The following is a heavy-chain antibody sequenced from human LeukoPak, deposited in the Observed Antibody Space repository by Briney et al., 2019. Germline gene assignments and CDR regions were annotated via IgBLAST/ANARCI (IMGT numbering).Heavy chain of an antibody. V-gene: IGHV1-3*01. CDR2: INAGNGNT. CDR3: ARPDYGDTPPRY. CDR1: GYTFTTYA. Sequence: ASVKVSCKASGYTFTTYAMHWVRQAPGQRLEXMGWINAGNGNTKYSQKFQGRVTITSDTSASTAYMELSSLRSEDTAVYYCARPDYGDTPPRYWGQGTLVTVSS. D-gene: IGHD4-17*01. J-gene: IGHJ4*02.